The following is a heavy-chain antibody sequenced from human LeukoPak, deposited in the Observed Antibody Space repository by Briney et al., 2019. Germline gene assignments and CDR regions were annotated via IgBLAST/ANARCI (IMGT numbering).Heavy chain of an antibody. CDR2: INHSGTT. Sequence: SETLSLTCAVYGGSLSGYYWSWIRQPPGKGLEWIGEINHSGTTNYKASLKSRVTISVDTSKNQLSLKLSSVTAADTAVYYCARRYDYIPSWFDPWGQGTLVTVSS. CDR3: ARRYDYIPSWFDP. J-gene: IGHJ5*02. D-gene: IGHD4-4*01. V-gene: IGHV4-34*01. CDR1: GGSLSGYY.